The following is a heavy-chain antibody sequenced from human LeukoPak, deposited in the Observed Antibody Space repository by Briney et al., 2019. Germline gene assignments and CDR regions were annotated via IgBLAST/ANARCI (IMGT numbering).Heavy chain of an antibody. V-gene: IGHV4-39*07. CDR3: ARSRANYDILTGYYNLFYFDY. D-gene: IGHD3-9*01. J-gene: IGHJ4*02. Sequence: SETLSLTCTVSGGSIAGSSNYWVWIRQPPGKGLEWIGNIYYSGNTHYNPSLKSRVTISLDTSKNQFSLKLSSVTAADTAVYYCARSRANYDILTGYYNLFYFDYWGQGTLVTVSS. CDR2: IYYSGNT. CDR1: GGSIAGSSNY.